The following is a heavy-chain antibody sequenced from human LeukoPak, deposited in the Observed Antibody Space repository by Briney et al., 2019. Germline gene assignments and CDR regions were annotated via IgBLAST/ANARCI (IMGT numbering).Heavy chain of an antibody. CDR1: GFIVSSSY. D-gene: IGHD5-18*01. CDR3: AREGGIQLWPLGEYYFDY. J-gene: IGHJ4*02. V-gene: IGHV3-66*01. CDR2: VYSGGST. Sequence: GGSLRLSCVGSGFIVSSSYMSWVRQAPGKGLEWVSLVYSGGSTDYAESVKGRFTISRDNFNNTLYLDMNSLRAEDTAVYYCAREGGIQLWPLGEYYFDYWGQGTLVTVSS.